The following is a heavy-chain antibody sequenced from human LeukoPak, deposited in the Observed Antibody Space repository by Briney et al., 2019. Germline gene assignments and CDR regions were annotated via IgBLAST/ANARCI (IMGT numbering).Heavy chain of an antibody. CDR2: IRSKAYGGTT. V-gene: IGHV3-49*04. CDR1: GFTFGVYA. D-gene: IGHD5-18*01. J-gene: IGHJ4*02. CDR3: TRARGYSYGSYFDY. Sequence: GRSLRLSRTASGFTFGVYAMSWVRQAPGKGLEWVGFIRSKAYGGTTEYAASVKGRFTISRDDSKSIAYLQMNSLKTEDTAVYYCTRARGYSYGSYFDYWGQGTLVTVSS.